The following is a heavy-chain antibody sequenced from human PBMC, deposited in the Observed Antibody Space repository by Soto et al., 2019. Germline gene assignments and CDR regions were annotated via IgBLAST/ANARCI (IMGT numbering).Heavy chain of an antibody. CDR3: ARITSQWLISWFDP. J-gene: IGHJ5*02. CDR2: IYTSGST. D-gene: IGHD6-19*01. Sequence: QVLLQESGPGLVKPSETLSLTCTVSGGSISSYYWSWIRQPAGKGLEWIGRIYTSGSTNYNPSLKCRVTMSVDSSKNQFSLKLSSVTAADTAVYYCARITSQWLISWFDPWGQGTLVTVSS. V-gene: IGHV4-4*07. CDR1: GGSISSYY.